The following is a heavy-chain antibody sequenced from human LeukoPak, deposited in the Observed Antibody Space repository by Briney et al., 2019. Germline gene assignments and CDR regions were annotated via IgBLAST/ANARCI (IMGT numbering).Heavy chain of an antibody. CDR2: INHSGST. J-gene: IGHJ6*03. CDR3: ASTIDYYYYYMDV. V-gene: IGHV4-34*01. CDR1: GGSFSGYY. Sequence: SETLSLTCAVYGGSFSGYYWSWIRPPPGKGLEWIGEINHSGSTNYNPSLKSRVTISVDTSKNQFSLKLSSVTAADTAVYYCASTIDYYYYYMDVWGKGTTVTVSS. D-gene: IGHD5-24*01.